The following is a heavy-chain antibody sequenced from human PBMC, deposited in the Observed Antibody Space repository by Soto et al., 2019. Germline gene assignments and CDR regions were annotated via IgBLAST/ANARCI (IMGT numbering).Heavy chain of an antibody. J-gene: IGHJ1*01. CDR2: ISPLKGRT. CDR1: GYTFTSYG. Sequence: QVQLVQSGPDLKRPGASMKVSCKASGYTFTSYGISWVRQAPGQGLEWMAWISPLKGRTQYSQKAQGRVTLSTDTSSNTAYMEMTTLRVDDTAVYYCAMYYGDRPEYFKHWGQGTLVTVS. CDR3: AMYYGDRPEYFKH. V-gene: IGHV1-18*04. D-gene: IGHD4-17*01.